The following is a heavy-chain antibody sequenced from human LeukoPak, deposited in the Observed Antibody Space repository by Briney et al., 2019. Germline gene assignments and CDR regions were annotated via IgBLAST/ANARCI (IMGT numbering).Heavy chain of an antibody. CDR2: ISAYNGNT. Sequence: ASVKVSCKASGYTFTSYGISRVRQAPGQGLEWMGWISAYNGNTNYAQKLQGRVTMTTDTSTSTAYMELRSLRSDDTAVYYCARVGLARARGQQLVRAPKMDYYYYGMDVWGQGTTVTVSS. V-gene: IGHV1-18*01. J-gene: IGHJ6*02. CDR3: ARVGLARARGQQLVRAPKMDYYYYGMDV. D-gene: IGHD6-13*01. CDR1: GYTFTSYG.